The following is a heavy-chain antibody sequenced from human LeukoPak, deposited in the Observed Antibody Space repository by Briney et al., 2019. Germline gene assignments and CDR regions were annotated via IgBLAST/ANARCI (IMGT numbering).Heavy chain of an antibody. CDR3: ASEGHDYGDYMVPIDY. D-gene: IGHD4-17*01. CDR1: GFTFSSYA. Sequence: GGSLRLSCAASGFTFSSYAMHWVRQAPGKGLEWVAVISYDGSNKYYADSVKGRFTISRDNSKNTLYLQMNSLRAEDTAVCYCASEGHDYGDYMVPIDYWGQGTLVTVSS. J-gene: IGHJ4*02. CDR2: ISYDGSNK. V-gene: IGHV3-30*04.